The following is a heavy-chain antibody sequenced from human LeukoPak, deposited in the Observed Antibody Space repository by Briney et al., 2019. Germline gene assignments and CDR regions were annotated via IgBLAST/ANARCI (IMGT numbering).Heavy chain of an antibody. J-gene: IGHJ1*01. CDR3: ARGSNWHPPEYFLH. V-gene: IGHV3-7*01. CDR1: GFTFSRNW. D-gene: IGHD6-13*01. CDR2: IKQDGSET. Sequence: PGGSLRLSCAASGFTFSRNWMTWVRQAPGKGLEWVANIKQDGSETSYVDSVKGRFTISRGNAKNSLYLQMNSLRVEDTAIYYCARGSNWHPPEYFLHWGQGTLVTVSS.